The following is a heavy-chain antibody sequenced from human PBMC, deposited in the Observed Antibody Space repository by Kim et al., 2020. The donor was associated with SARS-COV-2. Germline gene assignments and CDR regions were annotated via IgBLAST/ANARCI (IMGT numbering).Heavy chain of an antibody. CDR2: IYTNGAT. V-gene: IGHV4-4*07. CDR3: ANLGDDVFDI. J-gene: IGHJ3*02. Sequence: SETLSLTCAVTGLSVSDYFWSWVRQPAGKGLEWIGHIYTNGATTYNPSLQSRVTLSVDTSQNHLSLRLASVTAADTAVYYCANLGDDVFDIWGPGTVVNVSS. D-gene: IGHD3-16*01. CDR1: GLSVSDYF.